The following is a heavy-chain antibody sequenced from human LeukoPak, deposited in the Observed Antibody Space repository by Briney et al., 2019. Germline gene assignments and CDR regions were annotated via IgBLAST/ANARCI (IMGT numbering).Heavy chain of an antibody. CDR2: ISYDGSDK. V-gene: IGHV3-30*18. CDR3: AKDPNGDYIGTFDI. Sequence: GSLRLSCAASGFTFSRYGMHWVRQAPGKGLEWVAVISYDGSDKYYADSVKGRFTISRDNSKNTLYLQMNSLRAEDTAVYYCAKDPNGDYIGTFDIWGQGTMVTVSS. J-gene: IGHJ3*02. CDR1: GFTFSRYG. D-gene: IGHD4-17*01.